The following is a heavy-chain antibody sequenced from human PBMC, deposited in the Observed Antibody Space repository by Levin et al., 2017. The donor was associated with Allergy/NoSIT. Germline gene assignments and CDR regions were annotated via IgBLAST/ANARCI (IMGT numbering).Heavy chain of an antibody. V-gene: IGHV1-69*13. CDR1: GGTFSSYA. CDR3: ASGPNLPNYDFWSGPLGEGWFDP. J-gene: IGHJ5*02. Sequence: SVKVSCKASGGTFSSYAISWVRQAPGQGLEWMGGIIPIFGTANYAQKFQGRVTITADESTSTAYMELSSLRSEDTAVYYCASGPNLPNYDFWSGPLGEGWFDPWGQGTLVTVSS. CDR2: IIPIFGTA. D-gene: IGHD3-3*01.